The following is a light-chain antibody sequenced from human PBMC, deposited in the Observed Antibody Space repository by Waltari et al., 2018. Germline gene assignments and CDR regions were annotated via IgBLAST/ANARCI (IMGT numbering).Light chain of an antibody. CDR2: EVS. Sequence: QSALTQPPSASGSPGQSVTISCTGTSSDVGVYNSVSWYQQHPGKVPKLVIFEVSKRPSGVPDHFSGSRSGNTASLTVSGLQAEDEADYYCSSYAGSNTYVLFGGGTKLTVL. CDR3: SSYAGSNTYVL. CDR1: SSDVGVYNS. V-gene: IGLV2-8*01. J-gene: IGLJ2*01.